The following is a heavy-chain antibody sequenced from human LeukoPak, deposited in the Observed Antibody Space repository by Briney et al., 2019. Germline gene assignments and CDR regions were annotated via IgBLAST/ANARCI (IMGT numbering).Heavy chain of an antibody. CDR1: GGSISSGGYY. D-gene: IGHD3-22*01. CDR2: IYYSGST. Sequence: PSQTLSLTCTVSGGSISSGGYYWSWIRQHPGKGLEWIGYIYYSGSTYYNPSLKSRVTISVDTSKNQFSLKLSPVTAADTAVYYCARGERAMIVVAPNWFDPWGQGTLVTVSS. V-gene: IGHV4-31*03. CDR3: ARGERAMIVVAPNWFDP. J-gene: IGHJ5*02.